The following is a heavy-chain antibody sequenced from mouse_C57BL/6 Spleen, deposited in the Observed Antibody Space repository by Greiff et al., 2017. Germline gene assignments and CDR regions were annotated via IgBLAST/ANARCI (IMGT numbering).Heavy chain of an antibody. CDR1: GYTFTSYW. D-gene: IGHD1-1*01. J-gene: IGHJ2*01. CDR3: TPNYYGSGYFDY. V-gene: IGHV1-5*01. Sequence: VQLQQSGTVLARPGASVKMSCKTSGYTFTSYWMHWVKQRPGQGLEWIGAIYPGNSDTSYNQKFKGKAKLTAVTSASTAYMELSSLTNEDSAVYYCTPNYYGSGYFDYWGQGTTLTVSS. CDR2: IYPGNSDT.